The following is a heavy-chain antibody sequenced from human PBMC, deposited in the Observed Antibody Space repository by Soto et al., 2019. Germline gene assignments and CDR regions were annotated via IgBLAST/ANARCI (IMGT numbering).Heavy chain of an antibody. Sequence: ASVKVSCKASGYTFTSYGISWVRQAPGQGLEWMGWISAYNGNTNYAQKLQGRVTMTTDTSTSTAYMELRSLRSDDTAVYYCARDQGNPVSYYYYGMDVWGQGTTVTVSS. J-gene: IGHJ6*02. CDR2: ISAYNGNT. D-gene: IGHD1-1*01. V-gene: IGHV1-18*04. CDR1: GYTFTSYG. CDR3: ARDQGNPVSYYYYGMDV.